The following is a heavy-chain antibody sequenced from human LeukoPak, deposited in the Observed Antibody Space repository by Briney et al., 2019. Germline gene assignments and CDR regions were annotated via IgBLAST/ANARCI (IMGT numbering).Heavy chain of an antibody. V-gene: IGHV2-70*11. J-gene: IGHJ4*02. Sequence: SGPTLVNSTQTLTLTCTFSGFSLSTNGISVTWVRQPPGKDLEWLARIDWHDDKYYSASLKTRLTISKDTSKNQVVLTMTNMEPVDTATYFCARCIAATGTLDYWGQGALVTVSS. CDR3: ARCIAATGTLDY. D-gene: IGHD6-13*01. CDR2: IDWHDDK. CDR1: GFSLSTNGIS.